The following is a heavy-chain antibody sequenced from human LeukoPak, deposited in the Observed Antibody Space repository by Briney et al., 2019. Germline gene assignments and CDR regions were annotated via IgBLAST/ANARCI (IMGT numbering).Heavy chain of an antibody. V-gene: IGHV3-7*03. CDR3: ARGSDFWSGYHSLGMDV. Sequence: GGSLRLSCAASGFTFSSYAMSWVRQAPGKGLEWVANIKQDGSEKYYVDSVKGRFTISRDNAKNSLYLQMNSLGAEDTAVYYCARGSDFWSGYHSLGMDVWGQGTTVTVSS. J-gene: IGHJ6*02. CDR2: IKQDGSEK. D-gene: IGHD3-3*01. CDR1: GFTFSSYA.